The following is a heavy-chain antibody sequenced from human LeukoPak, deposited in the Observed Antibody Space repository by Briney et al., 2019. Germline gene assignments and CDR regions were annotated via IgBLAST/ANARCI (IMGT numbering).Heavy chain of an antibody. CDR3: AREAPYYYDSSGYYPDAFDI. V-gene: IGHV3-74*01. Sequence: GGSLRLSCAASGFTFSSYWMHWVRQAPGKGLVWVSRINSDGSSTSYADSVKGRFTISRDNAKNTLYLQMNSLRAEDTAVYYCAREAPYYYDSSGYYPDAFDIWGQGTMVTVSS. CDR2: INSDGSST. J-gene: IGHJ3*02. D-gene: IGHD3-22*01. CDR1: GFTFSSYW.